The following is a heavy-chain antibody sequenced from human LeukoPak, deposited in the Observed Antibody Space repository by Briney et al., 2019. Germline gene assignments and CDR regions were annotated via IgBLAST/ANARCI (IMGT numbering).Heavy chain of an antibody. V-gene: IGHV4-39*07. CDR1: GGPISSSRYH. Sequence: SETLSLTCAVSGGPISSSRYHWGWIRQPPGKGLEWIGSIYYSGSTYYNPSLKSRVTISVDTSKNQFSLKLSSVTAADTAVYYCAGALEYSGSFTFYYWGQGTLVTVSS. D-gene: IGHD1-26*01. CDR3: AGALEYSGSFTFYY. J-gene: IGHJ4*02. CDR2: IYYSGST.